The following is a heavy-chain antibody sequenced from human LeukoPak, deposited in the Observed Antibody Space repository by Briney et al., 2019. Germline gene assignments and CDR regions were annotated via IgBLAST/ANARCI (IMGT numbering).Heavy chain of an antibody. CDR1: GFTFSSYG. CDR2: IWYDGSNK. D-gene: IGHD3-16*01. Sequence: GGSLRLSCAASGFTFSSYGMHWVRQASGKGLEWVAVIWYDGSNKYYADSVKGRFTISRDNSKNTLYLQMNSLRAEDTAVYYCASDLGALFDYWGQGTLVTVSS. J-gene: IGHJ4*02. V-gene: IGHV3-33*01. CDR3: ASDLGALFDY.